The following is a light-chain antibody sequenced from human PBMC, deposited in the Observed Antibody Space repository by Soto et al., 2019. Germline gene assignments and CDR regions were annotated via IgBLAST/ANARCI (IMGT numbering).Light chain of an antibody. CDR1: SSNLGDNT. CDR3: AAWDASLNGYV. CDR2: NYD. V-gene: IGLV1-44*01. Sequence: QSVLTQPPSASGTPGQRVTISCSTSSSNLGDNTVNWYQQVPGTAPKLLIYNYDQRPSGVPDRFSGSKSGTSASLAISGLQSEDVADYYCAAWDASLNGYVFGTGTKVTVL. J-gene: IGLJ1*01.